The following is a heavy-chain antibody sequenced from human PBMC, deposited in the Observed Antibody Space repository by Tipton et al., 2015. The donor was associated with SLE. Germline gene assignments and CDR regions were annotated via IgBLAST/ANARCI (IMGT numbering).Heavy chain of an antibody. CDR1: GGSISSHY. CDR2: IYYSGST. CDR3: ASSPVHARDYFDY. Sequence: TLSLTCTVSGGSISSHYWSWIRQPPGKGLEWIGYIYYSGSTNYNPSLKSRVTISVDTSKNQFSLKLSSVTAADTAVYYCASSPVHARDYFDYWGQGTLVTVSS. J-gene: IGHJ4*02. D-gene: IGHD3-10*01. V-gene: IGHV4-59*11.